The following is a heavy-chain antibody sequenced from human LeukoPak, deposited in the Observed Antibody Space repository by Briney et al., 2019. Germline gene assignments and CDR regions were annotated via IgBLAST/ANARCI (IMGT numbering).Heavy chain of an antibody. CDR1: GFTFSSYG. V-gene: IGHV3-21*01. Sequence: GGSLRLSCAASGFTFSSYGMSWVRQAPGKGLEWVSSIDGTSSYIYYEDSVEGRFTVSRDNAKNSLFLQMDSLRAEDTAVYYCARVGGYNYGLVDYWGLGTLVFVSS. CDR2: IDGTSSYI. D-gene: IGHD5-18*01. J-gene: IGHJ4*02. CDR3: ARVGGYNYGLVDY.